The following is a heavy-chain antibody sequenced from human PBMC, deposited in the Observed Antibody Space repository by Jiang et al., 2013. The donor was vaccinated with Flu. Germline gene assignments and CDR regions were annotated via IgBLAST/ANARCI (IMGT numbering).Heavy chain of an antibody. CDR2: IFPGDSDT. Sequence: GAEVKKPGESLNISCKGSGYNFKSQWIGWVRQMPGKGLEWMGVIFPGDSDTRYSPSFQGQVTISADRSISTAYLQWSSLKASDTAMYYCARQEEGYEYGDKWFDPWGQGTLVTVSS. CDR3: ARQEEGYEYGDKWFDP. CDR1: GYNFKSQW. D-gene: IGHD4-23*01. J-gene: IGHJ5*02. V-gene: IGHV5-51*01.